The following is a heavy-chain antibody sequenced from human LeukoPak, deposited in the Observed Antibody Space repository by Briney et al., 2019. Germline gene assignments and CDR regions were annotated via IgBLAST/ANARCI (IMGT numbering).Heavy chain of an antibody. CDR2: IYYSGST. D-gene: IGHD1-26*01. J-gene: IGHJ2*01. V-gene: IGHV4-39*01. Sequence: SETLSLTCTVSGGSISSSSYYWGWIRQPPGKGLEWIGSIYYSGSTYYNPSLKSRVTISVDTSKNQFSLKLSSVTPEDTAVYYCVRQREQVMLYYYFDLWGRGTLVTVSS. CDR3: VRQREQVMLYYYFDL. CDR1: GGSISSSSYY.